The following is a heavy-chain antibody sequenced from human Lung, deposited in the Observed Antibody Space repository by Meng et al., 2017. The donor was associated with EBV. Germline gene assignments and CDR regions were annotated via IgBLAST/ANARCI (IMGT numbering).Heavy chain of an antibody. CDR1: GGPSGTYS. D-gene: IGHD3-16*01. J-gene: IGHJ4*02. Sequence: QEYLVTCGCEGKNPGPAVKVSCQAFGGPSGTYSISWVRQAPGRGLEGMGGIITLSGTPTYAQKFQGRLTITADPSTRTTYMELRGLTSDDTAIYYCARGHYDGYWGQGTLVTVSS. CDR2: IITLSGTP. V-gene: IGHV1-69*01. CDR3: ARGHYDGY.